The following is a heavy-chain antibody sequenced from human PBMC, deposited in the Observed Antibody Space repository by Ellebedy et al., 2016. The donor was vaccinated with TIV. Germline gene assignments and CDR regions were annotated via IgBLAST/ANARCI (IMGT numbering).Heavy chain of an antibody. CDR2: IYSGGST. J-gene: IGHJ6*02. D-gene: IGHD3-22*01. V-gene: IGHV3-53*01. CDR3: ARDSKSGPKYYYDSSGYYRYGMDV. Sequence: GESLKISXAASGFTVSSNYMSWVRQAPGKGLEWVSVIYSGGSTYYADSVKGRFTISRDNSKNTLYLQMNSLRAEDTAVYYCARDSKSGPKYYYDSSGYYRYGMDVWGQGTTVTVSS. CDR1: GFTVSSNY.